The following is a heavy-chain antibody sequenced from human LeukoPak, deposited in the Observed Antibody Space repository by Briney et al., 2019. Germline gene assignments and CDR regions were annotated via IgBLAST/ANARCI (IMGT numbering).Heavy chain of an antibody. Sequence: SETLSLTCTVSGASVYSGNHYWTWIRHFPGKGLEWMGNVYYTGSTNYNPSLKSRLSFSFDTSTNQFFLNLTSVTAGDTAVYHCAREDTGGTFDYWGQESLVTVSS. CDR3: AREDTGGTFDY. CDR2: VYYTGST. CDR1: GASVYSGNHY. D-gene: IGHD1-14*01. J-gene: IGHJ4*02. V-gene: IGHV4-31*03.